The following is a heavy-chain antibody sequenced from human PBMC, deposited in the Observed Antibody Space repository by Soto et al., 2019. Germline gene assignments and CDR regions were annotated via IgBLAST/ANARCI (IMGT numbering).Heavy chain of an antibody. V-gene: IGHV1-46*01. D-gene: IGHD2-2*01. CDR1: GYTFTSYY. CDR2: INPSGGST. J-gene: IGHJ3*02. Sequence: ASVKVSCKASGYTFTSYYMHWVRQAPGQGLEWMGIINPSGGSTSYAQKFQGRVTMTRDASTSTVYMELSSLRSEDTAVYYCARWRVVPAAPFDIWGQGTMVTVSS. CDR3: ARWRVVPAAPFDI.